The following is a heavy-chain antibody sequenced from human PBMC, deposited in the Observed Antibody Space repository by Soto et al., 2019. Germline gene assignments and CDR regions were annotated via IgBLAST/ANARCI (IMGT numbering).Heavy chain of an antibody. CDR1: GGSISGYF. Sequence: LSLTCTVSGGSISGYFWSWVRQPAGKGLEWIGRIYSAGSTNYNPSLKSRVTMSVDTSQNQFSLKLTSVTAADTAMYYCVRGDVFDIWGRGTMVTVSS. V-gene: IGHV4-4*07. CDR2: IYSAGST. D-gene: IGHD3-16*01. CDR3: VRGDVFDI. J-gene: IGHJ3*02.